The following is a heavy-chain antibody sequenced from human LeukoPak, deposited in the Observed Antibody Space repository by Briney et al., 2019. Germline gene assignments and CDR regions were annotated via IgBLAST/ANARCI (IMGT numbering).Heavy chain of an antibody. CDR2: ISYDGSNK. CDR1: GFTFSSYG. D-gene: IGHD6-13*01. J-gene: IGHJ4*02. V-gene: IGHV3-30*03. CDR3: ARDGGGSSFLN. Sequence: GGSLRLSCAASGFTFSSYGMHWVRQAPGKGLEWVAVISYDGSNKYYADSVKGRFTISRDNSKNTLYLQMNSLRAEDTAVYYCARDGGGSSFLNWGQGTLVTVSS.